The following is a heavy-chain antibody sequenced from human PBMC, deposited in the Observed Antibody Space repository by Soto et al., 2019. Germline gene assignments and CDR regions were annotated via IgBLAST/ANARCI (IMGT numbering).Heavy chain of an antibody. CDR2: INWKSDI. D-gene: IGHD3-16*01. V-gene: IGHV3-9*01. CDR1: VFTCDDNA. Sequence: SLRLSAAVSVFTCDDNAMHWVRQAPEKGLEWVSGINWKSDIGYADSVKGRFTISRDNAENSLYLQMNSLRAEDTALYYCAISQDRGGRTTFIYWGQGTQVTVSS. CDR3: AISQDRGGRTTFIY. J-gene: IGHJ4*02.